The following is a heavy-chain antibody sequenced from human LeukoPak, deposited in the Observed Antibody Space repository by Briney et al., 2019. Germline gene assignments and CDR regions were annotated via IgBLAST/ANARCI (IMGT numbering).Heavy chain of an antibody. CDR1: GYSFTSYW. CDR3: ARRSTSLYYDFWSGSHAFDI. V-gene: IGHV5-51*01. D-gene: IGHD3-3*01. CDR2: IYPGDSDT. Sequence: GESLKISCKGSGYSFTSYWIGWVRQMPGKGLEWMGIIYPGDSDTRYSPSFQGQVTISADKSISTAYLQWSSLKASDTAMYYCARRSTSLYYDFWSGSHAFDIWGRGTMVTVSS. J-gene: IGHJ3*02.